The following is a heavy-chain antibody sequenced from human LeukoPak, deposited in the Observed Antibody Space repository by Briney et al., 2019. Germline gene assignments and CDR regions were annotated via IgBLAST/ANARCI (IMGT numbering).Heavy chain of an antibody. Sequence: GGSLRLSCAASGFTFDDYAMHWVRQAPGKGQEWVSGISWNSGSIGYADSVKGRFTISRDNAKNSLYLQMNSLRAEDTALYYCAKGSLEWLLYEGSFDYWGQGTLVTVSS. D-gene: IGHD3-3*01. CDR1: GFTFDDYA. CDR2: ISWNSGSI. J-gene: IGHJ4*02. CDR3: AKGSLEWLLYEGSFDY. V-gene: IGHV3-9*01.